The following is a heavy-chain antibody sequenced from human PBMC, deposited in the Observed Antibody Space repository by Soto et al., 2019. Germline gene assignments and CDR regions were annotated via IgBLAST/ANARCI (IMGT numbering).Heavy chain of an antibody. V-gene: IGHV1-8*01. CDR3: ARGRGWRDY. J-gene: IGHJ4*02. CDR2: MDPKTGNT. CDR1: GYSFTSYD. D-gene: IGHD6-19*01. Sequence: ASEKVSCKASGYSFTSYDINWVRQATGQGLEWMGWMDPKTGNTDYGQKFQGRVTMTRNTSISTAYMELSSLTSEDTAVYYCARGRGWRDYWGQGTLVTVS.